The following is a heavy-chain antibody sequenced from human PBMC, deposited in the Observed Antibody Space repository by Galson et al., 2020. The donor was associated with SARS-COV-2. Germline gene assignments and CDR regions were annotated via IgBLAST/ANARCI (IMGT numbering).Heavy chain of an antibody. Sequence: GGSLRLSCAASGLIFSNCWMNWVRQAPGKGLEWVANIQQDGSEEYYVDSVKGRFTISRDNTENSLFLQMNSLRAEDTAVYYCVASTGDFDDWGQGTLVTVSS. CDR3: VASTGDFDD. CDR2: IQQDGSEE. J-gene: IGHJ4*02. CDR1: GLIFSNCW. V-gene: IGHV3-7*03. D-gene: IGHD1-1*01.